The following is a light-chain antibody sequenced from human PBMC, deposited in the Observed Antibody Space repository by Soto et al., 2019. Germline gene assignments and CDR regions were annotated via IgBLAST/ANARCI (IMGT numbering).Light chain of an antibody. J-gene: IGLJ1*01. Sequence: QSALTQPRSVSGSPGQSVTISCIGTSSDVGANNFVSWYQLHPDKAPRLMIYDVTKRPSGVPNRFSGSKSGNTASLTISGLQAEDEANYYCNSYTTLSNRVFGTGTKVTVL. CDR2: DVT. CDR3: NSYTTLSNRV. CDR1: SSDVGANNF. V-gene: IGLV2-11*01.